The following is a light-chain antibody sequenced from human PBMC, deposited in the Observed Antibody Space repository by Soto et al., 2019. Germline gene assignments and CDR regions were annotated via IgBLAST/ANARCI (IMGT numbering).Light chain of an antibody. Sequence: QSVLTQPPSASGTPGQRVTISCSGSSSNIGSNTVNWYQQLPGTDPKLLIYSNNQRPSGVPDRFSGSKSGTSASLAISGRQSEDEADYYCAAWDDSLNGWVFGGGTKLTVL. J-gene: IGLJ3*02. V-gene: IGLV1-44*01. CDR1: SSNIGSNT. CDR3: AAWDDSLNGWV. CDR2: SNN.